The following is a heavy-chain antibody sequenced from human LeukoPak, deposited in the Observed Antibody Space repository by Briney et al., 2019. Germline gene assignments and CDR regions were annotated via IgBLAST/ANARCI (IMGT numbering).Heavy chain of an antibody. CDR3: ARDRRGRAVAGIDY. CDR2: IYHSGTT. D-gene: IGHD6-19*01. V-gene: IGHV4-30-2*01. CDR1: GVSISSGGYY. J-gene: IGHJ4*02. Sequence: SQTLSLTCTVSGVSISSGGYYWSWIRQPPGKGLERIGHIYHSGTTYYNPSLKSRVTISVDRSKNQFSLKLSSVTAADTAVYYCARDRRGRAVAGIDYWGQGTLVTVSS.